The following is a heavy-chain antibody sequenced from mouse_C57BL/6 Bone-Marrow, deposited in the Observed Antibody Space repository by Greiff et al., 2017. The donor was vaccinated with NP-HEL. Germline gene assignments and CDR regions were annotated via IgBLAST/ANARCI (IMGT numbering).Heavy chain of an antibody. CDR2: IYPGNTDT. J-gene: IGHJ3*01. Sequence: VQLQQSGTVLARPGASVKMSCKTSGYTFTSYWMHWVKQRPGQGLEWIGAIYPGNTDTSYNQKFNRKAKLTAVTSASTAYRERSSLRKEDSAVYYCTRLDYYGSSPAWFAYWGQGTLVTVSA. CDR3: TRLDYYGSSPAWFAY. CDR1: GYTFTSYW. D-gene: IGHD1-1*01. V-gene: IGHV1-5*01.